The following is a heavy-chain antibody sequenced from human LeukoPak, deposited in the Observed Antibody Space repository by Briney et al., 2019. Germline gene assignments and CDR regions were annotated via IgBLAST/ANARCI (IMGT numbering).Heavy chain of an antibody. J-gene: IGHJ6*02. CDR1: GYTFTNYG. D-gene: IGHD3-10*01. CDR3: AREGYFGSGIDYYYGMDV. Sequence: ASVKVSCKASGYTFTNYGISWVRQAPGQGLEWMGWISAYNGNTNYAQRLQGRVTMTTDTSTSTAYMELRSLRSDDTGVYYCAREGYFGSGIDYYYGMDVWGQGTKVTVSS. CDR2: ISAYNGNT. V-gene: IGHV1-18*01.